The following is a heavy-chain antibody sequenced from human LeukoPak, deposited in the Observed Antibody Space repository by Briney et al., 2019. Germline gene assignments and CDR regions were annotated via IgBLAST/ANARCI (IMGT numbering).Heavy chain of an antibody. CDR1: GYTFTGYY. CDR2: INPNSGGT. V-gene: IGHV1-2*02. J-gene: IGHJ4*02. CDR3: ARYSMTTVTSGGY. Sequence: EASVKVSCKASGYTFTGYYMHWVRQAPGQGLEWMGWINPNSGGTNYAQKFQGRVTMTRDTSISTAYMELSRLRSDDTAVYYCARYSMTTVTSGGYWGQGTLVTVSS. D-gene: IGHD4-17*01.